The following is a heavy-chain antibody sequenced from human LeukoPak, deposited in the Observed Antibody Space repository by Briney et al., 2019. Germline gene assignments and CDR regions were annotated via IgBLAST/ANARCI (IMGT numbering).Heavy chain of an antibody. CDR2: IHYSGRA. V-gene: IGHV4-59*01. J-gene: IGHJ6*02. CDR3: VKFGVDYDMGV. D-gene: IGHD3-16*01. Sequence: SETLSLTCTVSGDSISGSYWTWVQQPPGQGLEWIGQIHYSGRADYNPSLKRRITISVDTSKNQMSLTLTSVTAADTAIYYCVKFGVDYDMGVWGQGTTVTVSS. CDR1: GDSISGSY.